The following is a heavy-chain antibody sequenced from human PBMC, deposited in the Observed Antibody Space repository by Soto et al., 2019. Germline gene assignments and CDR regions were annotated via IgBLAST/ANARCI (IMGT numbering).Heavy chain of an antibody. J-gene: IGHJ4*02. CDR2: ISAYNGNT. D-gene: IGHD4-17*01. CDR1: GYTFTSYG. CDR3: AIDPTPTVTTKMGPRSFDY. V-gene: IGHV1-18*01. Sequence: ASVKVSCKASGYTFTSYGISWVRQAPGQGLEWMGWISAYNGNTNYAQKLQGRGTMTTDTSTSTAYMELRSLRSDDTAVYYCAIDPTPTVTTKMGPRSFDYWGQGTLVTVSS.